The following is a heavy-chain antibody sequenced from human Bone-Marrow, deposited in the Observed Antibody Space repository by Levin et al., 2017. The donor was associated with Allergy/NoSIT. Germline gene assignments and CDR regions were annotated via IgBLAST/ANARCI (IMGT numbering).Heavy chain of an antibody. V-gene: IGHV6-1*01. CDR2: TYYRSKWYN. CDR1: GDRVSSTSAA. CDR3: ARVDCSGGTCDSSWFDP. D-gene: IGHD2-15*01. J-gene: IGHJ5*02. Sequence: SQTLSLTCAISGDRVSSTSAAWNWIRQSPSRGLEWLGRTYYRSKWYNDYAVSVKSRITINPDTSKNQFSLQLNSVTPEDTAVYYCARVDCSGGTCDSSWFDPWGQGTLVTVSS.